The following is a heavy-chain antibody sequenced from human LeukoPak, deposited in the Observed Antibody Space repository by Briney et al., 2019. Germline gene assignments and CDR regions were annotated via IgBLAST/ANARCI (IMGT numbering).Heavy chain of an antibody. D-gene: IGHD5-24*01. J-gene: IGHJ3*02. CDR2: IDSSGSTI. CDR1: GFTFSSYE. CDR3: ARVRRWLQLVAAFDI. V-gene: IGHV3-48*03. Sequence: GGSLRLSCAASGFTFSSYEMNWVRQAPVKGLEWVSYIDSSGSTIHYADSVKGRFTISRDNAKNSLYLQMNSLRADDTAVYYCARVRRWLQLVAAFDIWGQGAMVTVSS.